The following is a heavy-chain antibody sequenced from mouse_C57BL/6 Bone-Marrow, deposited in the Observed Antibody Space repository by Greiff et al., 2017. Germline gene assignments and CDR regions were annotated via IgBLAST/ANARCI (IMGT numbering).Heavy chain of an antibody. CDR3: ARSRRAWFAY. J-gene: IGHJ3*01. CDR1: GYTFTSYW. Sequence: QVQLQQSGAELVKPGASVKLSCKASGYTFTSYWMHWVKQRPGQGLEWIGMIHPNSGSTNYNEKFKSKATLTVDKSSSTAYMQLSSLTSEDSAVYYCARSRRAWFAYWCQGTLVTVSA. CDR2: IHPNSGST. V-gene: IGHV1-64*01.